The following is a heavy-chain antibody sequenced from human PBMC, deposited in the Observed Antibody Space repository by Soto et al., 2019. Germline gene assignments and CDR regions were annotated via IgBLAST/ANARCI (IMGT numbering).Heavy chain of an antibody. CDR1: GFTFNSYA. J-gene: IGHJ4*02. D-gene: IGHD4-17*01. CDR2: IWDDGSND. V-gene: IGHV3-33*01. CDR3: ARDRYSTATHFDC. Sequence: QVQLVESGGGVVRPGRSLRLSCAASGFTFNSYAMHWVRQAPGKGLEWVAVIWDDGSNDHYADSVRGRFTISRDNSKNTLYLQMISLRAEDTAVYYCARDRYSTATHFDCWGQGTLVTVSS.